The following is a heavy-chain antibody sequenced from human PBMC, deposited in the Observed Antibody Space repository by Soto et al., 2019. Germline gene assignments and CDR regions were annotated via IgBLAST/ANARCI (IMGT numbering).Heavy chain of an antibody. CDR2: ISDVGGAT. D-gene: IGHD6-19*01. V-gene: IGHV3-23*01. Sequence: GGAPRPSTTGAGFSFRKHCMTSVRQSPRKGLEWVSTISDVGGATYSADSVKGRFTISRDDSKNTLFLQMDNLRAEDTAVYFCVKGSRPIPNVSGLVYGRYWGQGTSVTVSS. J-gene: IGHJ4*02. CDR3: VKGSRPIPNVSGLVYGRY. CDR1: GFSFRKHC.